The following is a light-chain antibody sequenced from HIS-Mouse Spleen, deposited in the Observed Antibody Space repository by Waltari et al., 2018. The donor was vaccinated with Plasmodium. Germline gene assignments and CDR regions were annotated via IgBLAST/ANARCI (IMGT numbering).Light chain of an antibody. CDR2: GAS. Sequence: PSSVSVSPGQTARITCSGDVLAKKYARWYQQKPGQAPRLLIYGASTRATGIPARFSGSGSGTEFTLTISSLQSEDFAVYYCQQYNNWSFTFGPGTKVDIK. J-gene: IGKJ3*01. V-gene: IGKV3-15*01. CDR3: QQYNNWSFT. CDR1: DVLAK.